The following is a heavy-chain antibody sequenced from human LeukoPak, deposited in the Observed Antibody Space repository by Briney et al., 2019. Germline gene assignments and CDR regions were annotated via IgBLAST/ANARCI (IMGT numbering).Heavy chain of an antibody. J-gene: IGHJ6*03. CDR2: IYYSGST. CDR3: ARHMYYYDSGSYNYYHYMDV. V-gene: IGHV4-39*01. CDR1: GGSISSSSYY. D-gene: IGHD3-10*01. Sequence: SETLSLTCTVSGGSISSSSYYWGWIRQSPGKGLEWIGNIYYSGSTYYNPSLKSRVTISVDTSKNQFSLKLSSVTAADTAVYYCARHMYYYDSGSYNYYHYMDVWGKGNTVTVSS.